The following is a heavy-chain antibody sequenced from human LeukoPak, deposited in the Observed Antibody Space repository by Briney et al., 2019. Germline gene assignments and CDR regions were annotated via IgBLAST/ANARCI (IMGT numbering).Heavy chain of an antibody. CDR1: GGTFSSYA. Sequence: GSSVKVSCKASGGTFSSYAISWVRQAPGQGLEWMGRIIPILGIANYAQKFQGRVTITADKSTSTAYMELSSLRSEDTAVYYCAREPSGSSSWYFYFDYWGQGTLVTVSS. CDR3: AREPSGSSSWYFYFDY. V-gene: IGHV1-69*04. CDR2: IIPILGIA. J-gene: IGHJ4*02. D-gene: IGHD6-13*01.